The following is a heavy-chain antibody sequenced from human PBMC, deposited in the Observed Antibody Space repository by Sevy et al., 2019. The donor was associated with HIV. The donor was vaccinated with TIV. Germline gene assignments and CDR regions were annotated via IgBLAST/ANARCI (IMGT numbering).Heavy chain of an antibody. D-gene: IGHD3-10*01. CDR2: ISWDGKKT. CDR3: AKDIPGYSGFDH. CDR1: GFTFDDYT. V-gene: IGHV3-43*01. J-gene: IGHJ4*02. Sequence: GGSLRLSCAASGFTFDDYTMHWVRQVPGKGLEWVSLISWDGKKTDDADSVEGRFTVSRDNRKNSLYLQMNSLRSEDTALYFCAKDIPGYSGFDHWGQGTLVTVSS.